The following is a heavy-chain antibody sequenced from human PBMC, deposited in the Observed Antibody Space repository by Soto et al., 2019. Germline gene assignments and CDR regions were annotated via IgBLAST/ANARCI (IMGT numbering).Heavy chain of an antibody. J-gene: IGHJ4*02. V-gene: IGHV4-4*02. CDR3: ARSFGWYAIDQ. CDR1: SASISSEQW. Sequence: QMQLQESGPGLVKPSETLSLTCAVSSASISSEQWWSWVRQPPGKGLEWIGEIHHSGNTNSNPSLKSRGTMSVDKSKNQFSLNLNSLTAAYTAVYYCARSFGWYAIDQWSQGTLVTVSS. CDR2: IHHSGNT. D-gene: IGHD6-19*01.